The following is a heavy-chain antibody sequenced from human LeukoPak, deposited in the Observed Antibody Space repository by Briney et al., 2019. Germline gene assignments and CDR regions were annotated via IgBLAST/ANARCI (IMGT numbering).Heavy chain of an antibody. J-gene: IGHJ5*02. Sequence: GGSLRLSCAASGFTFSSYAMHWVRQAPGKGLEWVAVISYDGSNKYYAGSVKGRFTISRDNSKNTLYLQMNSLRAEDTAVYYCARDPYGSGSYLSGGFDPWGQGTLVTVSS. V-gene: IGHV3-30*04. D-gene: IGHD3-10*01. CDR1: GFTFSSYA. CDR2: ISYDGSNK. CDR3: ARDPYGSGSYLSGGFDP.